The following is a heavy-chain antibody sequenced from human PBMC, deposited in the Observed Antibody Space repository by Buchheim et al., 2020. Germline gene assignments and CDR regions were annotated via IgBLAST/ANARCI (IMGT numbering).Heavy chain of an antibody. J-gene: IGHJ6*02. V-gene: IGHV1-2*04. CDR1: GYTFTGYY. CDR3: ARSTGRAGYSSGWPTPPYGMDV. CDR2: INPNSGGT. D-gene: IGHD6-19*01. Sequence: QVQLVQSGAEVKKPGASVKVSCKASGYTFTGYYMHWVRQAPGQGLEWMGWINPNSGGTNYAQKFQGWVTMTRDTSISTAYMELSRLRSDDTAVYYCARSTGRAGYSSGWPTPPYGMDVWGQGTT.